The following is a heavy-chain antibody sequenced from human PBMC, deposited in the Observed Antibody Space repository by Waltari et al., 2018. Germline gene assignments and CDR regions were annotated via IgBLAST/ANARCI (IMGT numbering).Heavy chain of an antibody. Sequence: EVQLVESGGGLVKPGGFLRLSCAASGFDFSSYNMNWVRQAPGKGVEWVSSISASNTFIYYADSVRGRFTISRDNAKSSLYLQMNSLGPNDTAVYYCARDGTRSSWPPNCFDPWGQGTLVTVSS. D-gene: IGHD6-13*01. V-gene: IGHV3-21*02. CDR1: GFDFSSYN. J-gene: IGHJ5*02. CDR2: ISASNTFI. CDR3: ARDGTRSSWPPNCFDP.